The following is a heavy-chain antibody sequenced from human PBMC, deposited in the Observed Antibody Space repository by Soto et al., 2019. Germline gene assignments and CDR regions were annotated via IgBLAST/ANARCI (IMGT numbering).Heavy chain of an antibody. CDR1: GFTLSDYY. V-gene: IGHV3-11*05. CDR2: ISSGRSST. CDR3: AKERNPYDSSGYYSILIDY. Sequence: PGGSLRLSCAASGFTLSDYYMSWIRQAPGKGLEWVSYISSGRSSTNYADSVKGRFTISRDSAKNSLYLQMNSLRAEDTAVYYCAKERNPYDSSGYYSILIDYWGQGT. D-gene: IGHD3-22*01. J-gene: IGHJ4*02.